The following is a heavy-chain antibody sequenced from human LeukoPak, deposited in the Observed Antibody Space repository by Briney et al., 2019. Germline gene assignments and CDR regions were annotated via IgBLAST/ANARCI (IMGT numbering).Heavy chain of an antibody. D-gene: IGHD3-22*01. CDR1: GGSISSSSYY. V-gene: IGHV4-39*07. J-gene: IGHJ4*02. CDR3: ATRGVGSYYYDSSGYPFDY. CDR2: IYYSGST. Sequence: PPETLSLTCTVSGGSISSSSYYWGWIHQPPGKGLEWIGSIYYSGSTYYNPSLKSRVTISVDTSKNQFSLKLSSVTAADTAVYYCATRGVGSYYYDSSGYPFDYWGQGTLVTVSS.